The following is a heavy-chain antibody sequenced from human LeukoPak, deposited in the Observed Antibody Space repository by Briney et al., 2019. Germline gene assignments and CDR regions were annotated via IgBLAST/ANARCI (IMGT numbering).Heavy chain of an antibody. CDR1: GFTFSSYW. CDR3: ANLGSSELRVPASQGN. J-gene: IGHJ4*02. D-gene: IGHD2-2*01. Sequence: PGGSLRLSCAASGFTFSSYWMNWVRQAPGKGLEWVANIKEDGSEKYYVDSVKGRFTISRDNAKNSLFLQMNSLRVEDTAVYYCANLGSSELRVPASQGNWGQGTLVTVSS. V-gene: IGHV3-7*03. CDR2: IKEDGSEK.